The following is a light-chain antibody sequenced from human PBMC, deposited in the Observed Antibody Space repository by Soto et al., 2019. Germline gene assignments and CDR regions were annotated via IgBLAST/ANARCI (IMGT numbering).Light chain of an antibody. Sequence: QSVLTQPLSASASPGQRVTISCSGGSSNIGSNTVAWYQHLPGTAPPRLIFTAGQRPSGVPGRFSGSKSGNTASLTISGLKVEDEADYYCCSSGGSPTYVFGTGTKLTVL. CDR2: TAG. V-gene: IGLV1-44*01. CDR1: SSNIGSNT. J-gene: IGLJ1*01. CDR3: CSSGGSPTYV.